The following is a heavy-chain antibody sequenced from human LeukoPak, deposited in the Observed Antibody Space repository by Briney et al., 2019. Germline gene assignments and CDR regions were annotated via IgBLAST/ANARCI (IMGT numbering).Heavy chain of an antibody. D-gene: IGHD3-22*01. CDR2: ISAYNGNT. J-gene: IGHJ4*02. CDR1: GGTFSSYT. CDR3: ARSSNYYDSSGLIGY. Sequence: ASVKVSCKAAGGTFSSYTISWVRQAPGQGLEWMGWISAYNGNTNYAQKLQGRVTMTTDTSTSTAYMELRSLRSDDTAVYYCARSSNYYDSSGLIGYWGQGTLVTVSS. V-gene: IGHV1-18*01.